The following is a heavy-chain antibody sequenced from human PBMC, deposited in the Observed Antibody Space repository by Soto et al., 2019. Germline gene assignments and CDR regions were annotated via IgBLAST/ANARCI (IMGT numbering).Heavy chain of an antibody. Sequence: PSETLSLTCTVSGGSISSSSYYWGWIRQPPGKGLEWIGSIYYSGSTYYNPSLKSRVTISVDTSKNQFSLKLSSVTAADTAVYYCARIGIAAAGKRYHYDGMAVCGQRTTVIVSS. D-gene: IGHD6-13*01. CDR1: GGSISSSSYY. CDR3: ARIGIAAAGKRYHYDGMAV. CDR2: IYYSGST. J-gene: IGHJ6*01. V-gene: IGHV4-39*01.